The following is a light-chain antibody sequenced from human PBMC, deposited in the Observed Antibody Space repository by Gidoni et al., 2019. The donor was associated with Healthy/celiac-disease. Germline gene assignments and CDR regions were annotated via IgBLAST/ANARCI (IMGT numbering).Light chain of an antibody. CDR3: SSYTSSSTPRV. CDR1: SSDVGGYNY. Sequence: QSALTQPASVSGSPGQSITISCTGPSSDVGGYNYVSWYQQHPGKAPKLMIYEVSNRPSGVSNRFSGSKSGNTASLTISGLQAEDEADYYCSSYTSSSTPRVFGGGTKLTVL. J-gene: IGLJ2*01. CDR2: EVS. V-gene: IGLV2-14*01.